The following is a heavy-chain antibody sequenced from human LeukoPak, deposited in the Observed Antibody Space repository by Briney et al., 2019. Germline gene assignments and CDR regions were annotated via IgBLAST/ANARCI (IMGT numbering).Heavy chain of an antibody. J-gene: IGHJ3*02. CDR3: ARVVTMVRGDALDI. CDR2: IIPILGIA. Sequence: SVKVSCKASGGTFSSYAISWVRQAPGQGLEWMGRIIPILGIANYAQKFQGRVTITADKSTSTAYMELSSLRSEDTAVYYCARVVTMVRGDALDIWGQGTMVTVSS. D-gene: IGHD3-10*01. V-gene: IGHV1-69*04. CDR1: GGTFSSYA.